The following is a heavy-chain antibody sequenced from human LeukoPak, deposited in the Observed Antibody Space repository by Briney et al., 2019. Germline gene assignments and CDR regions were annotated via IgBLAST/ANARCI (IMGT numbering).Heavy chain of an antibody. CDR2: ISYSGST. CDR1: GGSISPYY. J-gene: IGHJ4*02. CDR3: ASSAVPSVLTRFDY. Sequence: PSETLSLTCTVSGGSISPYYWSWVRQPPGKGLEWIGHISYSGSTNYNPSLKSRVTISVDTSKNQFSLKLSSVTAADTAVYYCASSAVPSVLTRFDYWGQGTQVTVSS. V-gene: IGHV4-59*01. D-gene: IGHD4/OR15-4a*01.